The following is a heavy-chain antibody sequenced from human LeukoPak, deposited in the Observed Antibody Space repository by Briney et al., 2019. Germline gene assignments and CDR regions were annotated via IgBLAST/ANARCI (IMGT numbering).Heavy chain of an antibody. Sequence: SQTLSLTCAISGDSVSSISATWTWIRQSPSRGLEWLGRTYYRSKRYNDYAVSVKSRITINPDTSKNQFSLQLNSVTPEDTAVYYCARGSSSSSWYFDYWGQGTLVTVSS. CDR1: GDSVSSISAT. CDR3: ARGSSSSSWYFDY. D-gene: IGHD6-13*01. J-gene: IGHJ4*02. V-gene: IGHV6-1*01. CDR2: TYYRSKRYN.